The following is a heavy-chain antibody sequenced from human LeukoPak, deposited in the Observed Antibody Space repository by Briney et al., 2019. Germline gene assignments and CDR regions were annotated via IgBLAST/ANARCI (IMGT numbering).Heavy chain of an antibody. Sequence: GGSLRLSCATSGFTLNNYNMNWVRQAPGRALEWVSSITSSGTYIFYADSVKGRFTISRDNSKNTLYLQMNSLRAEDTAVYYCAKDRAQTPLKYWGQGTLVTVSS. CDR3: AKDRAQTPLKY. CDR2: ITSSGTYI. V-gene: IGHV3-21*04. CDR1: GFTLNNYN. D-gene: IGHD3-10*01. J-gene: IGHJ4*02.